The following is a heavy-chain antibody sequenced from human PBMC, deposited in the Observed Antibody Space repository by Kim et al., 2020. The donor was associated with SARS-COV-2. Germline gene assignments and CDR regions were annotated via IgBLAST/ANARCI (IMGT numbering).Heavy chain of an antibody. Sequence: SLRGRFTISRDNAKNSLSLRVSSLRAEDTALYYCAREKAVAGTHGSFDIWGQGTMVTVSS. J-gene: IGHJ3*02. D-gene: IGHD6-19*01. V-gene: IGHV3-11*06. CDR3: AREKAVAGTHGSFDI.